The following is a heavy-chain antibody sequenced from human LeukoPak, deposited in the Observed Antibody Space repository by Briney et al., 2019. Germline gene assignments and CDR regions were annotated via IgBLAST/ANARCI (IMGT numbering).Heavy chain of an antibody. J-gene: IGHJ4*02. V-gene: IGHV1-24*01. CDR3: ARGSLWLQLDY. CDR2: FDPGDGET. Sequence: ASVKVSCKVSGYSLSDSSMHWVRQAPGKGLEWMGTFDPGDGETNYAQKLQGRVTMTTDTSTSTAYMELRSLRSDDTAVYYCARGSLWLQLDYWGQGTLVTVSS. CDR1: GYSLSDSS. D-gene: IGHD5-24*01.